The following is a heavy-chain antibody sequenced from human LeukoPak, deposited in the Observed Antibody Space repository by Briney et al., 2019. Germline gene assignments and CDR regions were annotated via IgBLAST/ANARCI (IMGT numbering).Heavy chain of an antibody. V-gene: IGHV3-23*01. Sequence: GGSLRLSCAASGFTFSSYAMSWVRQAPGKGLEWVSAISGSGGSTYYADSVKGRFTISRDNAKNTLYLQVTSLRVEDTAVYHCARDPDSLYYWGQGTLVTVSS. D-gene: IGHD2-15*01. CDR3: ARDPDSLYY. CDR1: GFTFSSYA. CDR2: ISGSGGST. J-gene: IGHJ4*02.